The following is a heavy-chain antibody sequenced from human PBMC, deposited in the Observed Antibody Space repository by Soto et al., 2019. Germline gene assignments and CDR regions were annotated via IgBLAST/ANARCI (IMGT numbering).Heavy chain of an antibody. Sequence: ASVKVSCKASGYTFTSYGISWVRQAPGQGLEWMGWISAYNGNTNYAQKLQGRVTMTTDTSTSTAYMELRSLRSDDTAVYYCARARGIVVVPAAMLPGYWGQGTLVTVSS. CDR3: ARARGIVVVPAAMLPGY. CDR2: ISAYNGNT. D-gene: IGHD2-2*01. V-gene: IGHV1-18*01. J-gene: IGHJ4*02. CDR1: GYTFTSYG.